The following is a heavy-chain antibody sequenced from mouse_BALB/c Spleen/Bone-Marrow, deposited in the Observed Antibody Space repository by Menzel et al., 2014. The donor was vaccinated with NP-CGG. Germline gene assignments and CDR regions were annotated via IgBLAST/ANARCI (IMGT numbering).Heavy chain of an antibody. CDR2: IDPYTGGT. J-gene: IGHJ2*01. CDR1: GYAFTSYN. V-gene: IGHV1S135*01. D-gene: IGHD3-1*01. Sequence: LVESGPELVKPGASVKVSCKASGYAFTSYNMYWVKQSHGKSLEWIGYIDPYTGGTFYNQKFEGKATLTVDKSSSTAYMHLNSLTSEDSAVYYFARNLGYGYFDYWGQGTTLTVSS. CDR3: ARNLGYGYFDY.